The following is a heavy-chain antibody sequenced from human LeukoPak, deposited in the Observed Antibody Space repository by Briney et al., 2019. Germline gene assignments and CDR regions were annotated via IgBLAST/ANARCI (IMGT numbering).Heavy chain of an antibody. Sequence: PSETLSLTCTVSGGSISSYYWSWIRQPPGKGLEWIGCIYYSGSTNYNPSLKSRVTISVDTSKNQFSLKLSSVTAADTAVYYCARAHTVICGGDCYHNWFDPWGQGTLVTVSS. CDR2: IYYSGST. J-gene: IGHJ5*02. D-gene: IGHD2-21*02. V-gene: IGHV4-59*01. CDR3: ARAHTVICGGDCYHNWFDP. CDR1: GGSISSYY.